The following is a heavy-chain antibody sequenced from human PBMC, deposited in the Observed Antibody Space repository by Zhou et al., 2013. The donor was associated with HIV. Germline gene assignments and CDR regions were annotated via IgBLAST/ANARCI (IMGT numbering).Heavy chain of an antibody. Sequence: QVQLEQWGAGLLKPSETLSLTCAMYGGSVNFTPGVGSARSQERGLSGLEKSLMVESTHYKSSLKTRLTISVDTSKNQVSLTLKSLTAADTGIYYCARWLRSMFDFWGQGNLVTVSS. J-gene: IGHJ5*01. CDR3: ARWLRSMFDF. CDR1: GGSVNFTP. CDR2: SLMVEST. V-gene: IGHV4-34*01. D-gene: IGHD3-10*01.